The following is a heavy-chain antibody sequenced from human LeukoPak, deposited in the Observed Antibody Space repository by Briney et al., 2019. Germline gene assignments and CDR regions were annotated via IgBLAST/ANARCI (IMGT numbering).Heavy chain of an antibody. Sequence: ASVKVSCKASGGTFSSYAISWVRQAPGQGLEWMGRIIPILGIANYAQKFQGRVTITADKSTSTAYMELSSLRSEDTAVYYCAKIAGGFGDLELFLSIWGQGTMVTVSS. V-gene: IGHV1-69*04. CDR1: GGTFSSYA. J-gene: IGHJ3*02. CDR3: AKIAGGFGDLELFLSI. D-gene: IGHD3-10*01. CDR2: IIPILGIA.